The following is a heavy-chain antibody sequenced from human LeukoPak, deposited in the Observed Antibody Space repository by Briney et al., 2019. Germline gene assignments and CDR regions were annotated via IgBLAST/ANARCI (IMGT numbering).Heavy chain of an antibody. D-gene: IGHD5-12*01. J-gene: IGHJ4*02. CDR3: ARQWAGYDRFGY. CDR1: GGSISSSSYY. CDR2: IYYSGST. V-gene: IGHV4-39*01. Sequence: SETLSLTCTVSGGSISSSSYYWGWIRQPPGKGLEWIGSIYYSGSTYYNPSLKSRVTISVDTSKNQFSLKLSSVTAADTAVYYCARQWAGYDRFGYWGQGTLVTVSS.